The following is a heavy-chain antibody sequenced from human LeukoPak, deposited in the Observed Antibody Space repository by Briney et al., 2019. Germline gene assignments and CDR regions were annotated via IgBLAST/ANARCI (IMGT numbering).Heavy chain of an antibody. CDR1: GCTFSSYG. Sequence: GGSLRLSCAASGCTFSSYGMHWVRKAAGKGLEWVACIRYAGGNKYYADSVKGRLTISRDDSKNTLYLQMNHVRAEDTAVSYCAKELGGLQQFQHWGQGTLLPVSS. V-gene: IGHV3-30*02. J-gene: IGHJ1*01. CDR3: AKELGGLQQFQH. D-gene: IGHD3-16*01. CDR2: IRYAGGNK.